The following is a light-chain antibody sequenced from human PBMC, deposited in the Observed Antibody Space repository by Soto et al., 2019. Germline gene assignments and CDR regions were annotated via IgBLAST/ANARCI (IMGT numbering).Light chain of an antibody. CDR3: QQYHHWPPRT. J-gene: IGKJ4*01. Sequence: EIVMTQSPATLSVSPGGRATLSCRASQSVSSNLAWYRQRPGQPPRLLIYGASTRATGIPARFSGSGPGTEFTLTISSLQSGDSAVYYCQQYHHWPPRTFGGGTKVDIK. CDR1: QSVSSN. CDR2: GAS. V-gene: IGKV3D-15*01.